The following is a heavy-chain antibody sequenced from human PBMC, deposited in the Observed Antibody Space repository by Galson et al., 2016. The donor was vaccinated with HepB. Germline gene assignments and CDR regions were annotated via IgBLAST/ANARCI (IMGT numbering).Heavy chain of an antibody. CDR1: GFTFSSFA. CDR3: VSDSRGPIYGVMSDLDF. V-gene: IGHV3-64D*06. Sequence: LRLSCAASGFTFSSFAMHWVRQAPGKGLEYVSAISSSGDDTYYSDSVRGRFIISRDNSKNTLYLQMTSLRPGDTAVYYCVSDSRGPIYGVMSDLDFWGQGTLVTVSS. CDR2: ISSSGDDT. D-gene: IGHD3-3*01. J-gene: IGHJ4*02.